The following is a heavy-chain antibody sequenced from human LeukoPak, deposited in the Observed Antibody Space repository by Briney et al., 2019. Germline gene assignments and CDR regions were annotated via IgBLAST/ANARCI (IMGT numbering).Heavy chain of an antibody. CDR2: ISSSSTI. V-gene: IGHV3-48*01. CDR1: GFTFSSYS. J-gene: IGHJ4*02. Sequence: GGSLRLSCAASGFTFSSYSMNWVRQAPGKGLEWVSYISSSSTIYYADSVKGRFTISRDNAKNSLYLQMNSLRAEDTAVYYCARDPRCLMVATGIPGGYWGQGTLVTVSS. D-gene: IGHD5-12*01. CDR3: ARDPRCLMVATGIPGGY.